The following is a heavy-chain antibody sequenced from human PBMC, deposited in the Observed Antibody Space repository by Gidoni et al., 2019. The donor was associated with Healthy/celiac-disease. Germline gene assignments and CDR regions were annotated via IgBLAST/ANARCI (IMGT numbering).Heavy chain of an antibody. CDR1: GFTFDDYA. J-gene: IGHJ4*02. CDR2: ISGNSGSI. D-gene: IGHD2-2*01. Sequence: EVQLVESGGGLVQPGRSLRLSCAASGFTFDDYAMHWVRQAPGKGLGWVSGISGNSGSICYADSVKGRFTISRDNSKNSLYLQMNSLRAEDTALYYCAKDWGYCSSTSCYLFDYWGQGTLVTVSS. V-gene: IGHV3-9*01. CDR3: AKDWGYCSSTSCYLFDY.